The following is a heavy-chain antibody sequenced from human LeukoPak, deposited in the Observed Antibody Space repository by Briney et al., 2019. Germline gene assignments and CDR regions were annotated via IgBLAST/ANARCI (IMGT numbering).Heavy chain of an antibody. CDR2: VNRDGSET. Sequence: GGSLRLSCAASGFALSSHWMTWVRQVPGRGPEWVANVNRDGSETYYLDSVKGRFTISKDNAKNSLYLQMNSLRDEDTAVYYCARDVVQDYYYYGMDVWGQGTTVTVSS. CDR1: GFALSSHW. V-gene: IGHV3-7*01. D-gene: IGHD1-1*01. CDR3: ARDVVQDYYYYGMDV. J-gene: IGHJ6*02.